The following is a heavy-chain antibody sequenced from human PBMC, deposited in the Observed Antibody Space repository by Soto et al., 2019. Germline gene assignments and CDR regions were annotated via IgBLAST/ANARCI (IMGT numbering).Heavy chain of an antibody. CDR1: GGSSSRYY. CDR2: IDYSGST. V-gene: IGHV4-59*01. Sequence: NPSETLALSCTVSGGSSSRYYWSWIQQPPGKGLEGIGYIDYSGSTNYNPSPKSRVTISVGTSKNQFSLKLSSVTAADTAVYYCARDLGLADYYDSSGYGSPNWFAPWGQGTLVTVS. CDR3: ARDLGLADYYDSSGYGSPNWFAP. D-gene: IGHD3-22*01. J-gene: IGHJ5*02.